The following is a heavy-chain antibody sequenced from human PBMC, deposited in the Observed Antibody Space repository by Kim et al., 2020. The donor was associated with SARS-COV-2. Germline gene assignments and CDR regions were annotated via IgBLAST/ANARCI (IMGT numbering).Heavy chain of an antibody. V-gene: IGHV4-59*02. CDR2: IYYSRST. Sequence: SETLSLTCTVSGGSVSNYYWSWIRQPPGKGLEWIGYIYYSRSTNYNPSLKSRVTISVDTSKNQFSLKLSSVTAADTAVYYCARGFDYWGQGTLVTVSS. CDR1: GGSVSNYY. J-gene: IGHJ4*02. CDR3: ARGFDY.